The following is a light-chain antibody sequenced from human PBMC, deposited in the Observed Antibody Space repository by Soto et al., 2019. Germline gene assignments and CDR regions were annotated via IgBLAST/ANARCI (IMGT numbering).Light chain of an antibody. V-gene: IGKV3-15*01. Sequence: ILLTQSPATLSVSPXXRSTLSCRASQSVGSNLAWYQQKPGKAPRLLIYTASTRATGIPAKFSASGSGREFNLTISRLQSEDFAVYYCQQYNTWPPTCAQGTKVDIK. CDR3: QQYNTWPPT. CDR2: TAS. CDR1: QSVGSN. J-gene: IGKJ1*01.